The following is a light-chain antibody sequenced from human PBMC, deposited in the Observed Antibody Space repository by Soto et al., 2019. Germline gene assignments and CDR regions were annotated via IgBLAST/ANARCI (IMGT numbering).Light chain of an antibody. CDR2: DVT. V-gene: IGLV2-14*01. Sequence: QSVLTQPASVSGSPGQSITISCTGTSSDVGGYNSVSWYQQHPGKAPKLILYDVTDRPSGVSDRFSGSKSGNTASLTISGLQAADEADYFCSSFTSSMNNVFGSGTKVTVL. CDR1: SSDVGGYNS. CDR3: SSFTSSMNNV. J-gene: IGLJ1*01.